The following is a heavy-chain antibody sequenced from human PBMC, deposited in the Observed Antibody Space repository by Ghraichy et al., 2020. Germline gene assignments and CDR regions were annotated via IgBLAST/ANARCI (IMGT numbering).Heavy chain of an antibody. CDR2: ISYDGSNK. V-gene: IGHV3-30*03. Sequence: GGSLRLSCAASGFTFSSYAIHWVRQAPGKGLEWVAVISYDGSNKYYADSVKGRFTISRDNSKNTLYLQMNSLRAEDTAVYYCATTYYYDSSGPRGDDAFDIWGQGTMVTVSS. D-gene: IGHD3-22*01. CDR3: ATTYYYDSSGPRGDDAFDI. J-gene: IGHJ3*02. CDR1: GFTFSSYA.